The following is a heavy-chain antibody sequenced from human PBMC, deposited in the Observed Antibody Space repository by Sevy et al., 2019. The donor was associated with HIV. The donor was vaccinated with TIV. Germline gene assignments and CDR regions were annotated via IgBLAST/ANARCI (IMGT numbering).Heavy chain of an antibody. D-gene: IGHD3-16*01. CDR1: GFSFSTYW. V-gene: IGHV3-7*01. Sequence: GGSLRLSCAASGFSFSTYWMTWVRQAPGKGLEWVATMNQDGTERDYVDSVKGRFTISRDNTKTSLFLQMNSLRAEDTGVYYCVREGLGGFSYSLDCWGQGTLVTVS. J-gene: IGHJ4*02. CDR3: VREGLGGFSYSLDC. CDR2: MNQDGTER.